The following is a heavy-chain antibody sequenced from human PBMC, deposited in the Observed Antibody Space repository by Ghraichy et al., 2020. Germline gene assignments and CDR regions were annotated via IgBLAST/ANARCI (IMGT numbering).Heavy chain of an antibody. CDR1: GYTFTSYD. CDR2: MNPNSGNT. V-gene: IGHV1-8*01. CDR3: ARGRGYGYHDAFDI. Sequence: ASVKVSCKASGYTFTSYDINWVRQATGQGLEWMGWMNPNSGNTGYAQKFQGRVTMTRNTSIGTAYMELSSLRSEDTAVYYCARGRGYGYHDAFDIWGQGTMVTVSS. J-gene: IGHJ3*02. D-gene: IGHD5-12*01.